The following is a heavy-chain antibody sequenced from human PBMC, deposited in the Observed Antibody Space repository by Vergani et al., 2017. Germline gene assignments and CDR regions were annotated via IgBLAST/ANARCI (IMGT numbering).Heavy chain of an antibody. Sequence: EVQLVESGGGLVQPGRSLRLSCAASGFTLDVYAMHWVRQAPGKGLEWVSGLSWNSGSIGYAGSVKGRFTISRNNAKNSLSLQMNSLRAEDTALYSCAKDMDDCGDLILDYWGQGTLVTVSS. D-gene: IGHD2-21*02. J-gene: IGHJ4*02. V-gene: IGHV3-9*01. CDR2: LSWNSGSI. CDR1: GFTLDVYA. CDR3: AKDMDDCGDLILDY.